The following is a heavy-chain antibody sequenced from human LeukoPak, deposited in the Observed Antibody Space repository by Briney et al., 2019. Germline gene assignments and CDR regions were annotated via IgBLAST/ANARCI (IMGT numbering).Heavy chain of an antibody. V-gene: IGHV3-11*01. Sequence: GGSLRLSYAASGFTFSDYYKSWIRRAPGKGLERDSYISISGSTIYYADSVKGRFTISRDNAKNSLYLQMNSLRAEDTAVYYCARDSGYDLSWDYWGQGTLVTVSS. CDR3: ARDSGYDLSWDY. D-gene: IGHD5-12*01. CDR2: ISISGSTI. CDR1: GFTFSDYY. J-gene: IGHJ4*02.